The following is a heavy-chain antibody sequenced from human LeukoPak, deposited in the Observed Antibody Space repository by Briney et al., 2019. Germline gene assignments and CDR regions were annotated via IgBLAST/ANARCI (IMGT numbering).Heavy chain of an antibody. CDR1: GYTFTSHY. J-gene: IGHJ4*02. CDR3: ARSGRAARPSIGY. D-gene: IGHD6-6*01. Sequence: GASVKVSCKASGYTFTSHYMHWVRQAPGQGLEWMGIINPSGGSTSYAQKFQGRVTMTRDMSTSTVYMELSSLRSEDTAVYYCARSGRAARPSIGYWGQGTLVTVSS. V-gene: IGHV1-46*01. CDR2: INPSGGST.